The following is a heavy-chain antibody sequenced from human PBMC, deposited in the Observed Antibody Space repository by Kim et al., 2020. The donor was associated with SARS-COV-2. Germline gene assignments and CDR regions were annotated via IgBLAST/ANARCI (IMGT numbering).Heavy chain of an antibody. CDR3: ARQNYDFWSGYRKNYFDY. Sequence: SETLSLTCTVSGGSISSSSYYWGWIRQPPGKGLEWIGSIYYSGSTYYNPSLKSRVTISVDTSKNQFSLKLSSVTAADTAVYYCARQNYDFWSGYRKNYFDYWGQGTLVTVSS. CDR2: IYYSGST. CDR1: GGSISSSSYY. D-gene: IGHD3-3*01. V-gene: IGHV4-39*01. J-gene: IGHJ4*02.